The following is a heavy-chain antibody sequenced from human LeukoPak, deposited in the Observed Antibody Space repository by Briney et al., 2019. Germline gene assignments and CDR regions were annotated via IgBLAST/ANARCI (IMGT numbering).Heavy chain of an antibody. V-gene: IGHV4-4*07. Sequence: SETLSLTCTVSGGSISSYYWSWIRQPAGKGLEWIGRIYTSGSTNYNPSLKSRVTISVDTSKNQFSLKLSSVTAADTAVYYCARHRKGSGSYYYFDYWGQGTLVTVSS. CDR2: IYTSGST. D-gene: IGHD1-26*01. CDR1: GGSISSYY. CDR3: ARHRKGSGSYYYFDY. J-gene: IGHJ4*02.